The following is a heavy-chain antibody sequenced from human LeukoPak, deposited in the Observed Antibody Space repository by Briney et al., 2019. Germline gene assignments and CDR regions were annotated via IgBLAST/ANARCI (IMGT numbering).Heavy chain of an antibody. V-gene: IGHV4-59*07. Sequence: PSDTLALTCTVSGGFISSYYGSWIRQPPGKGLEWIGYIYYSGSTNYNPSLNSRVIISVDTSKTQFSLKMSSVTAADTALYYCARSRTTMVRGSPNWSFDHWGQGILVTVSS. D-gene: IGHD3-10*01. CDR2: IYYSGST. CDR3: ARSRTTMVRGSPNWSFDH. CDR1: GGFISSYY. J-gene: IGHJ4*02.